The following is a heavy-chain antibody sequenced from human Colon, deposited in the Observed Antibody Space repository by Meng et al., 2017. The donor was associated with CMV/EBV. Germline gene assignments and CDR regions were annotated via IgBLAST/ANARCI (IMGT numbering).Heavy chain of an antibody. CDR1: GFTFRDHF. J-gene: IGHJ5*02. V-gene: IGHV3-72*01. CDR3: ARVWRGRWFAP. CDR2: IRNKANSYTT. Sequence: AASGFTFRDHFMAWFPQAPGKGLEWVGRIRNKANSYTTEYGASVKGRFTISRDDSKNSVYLQMNSLKTEDTAVYYCARVWRGRWFAPWGQGTLVTVSS. D-gene: IGHD2-21*01.